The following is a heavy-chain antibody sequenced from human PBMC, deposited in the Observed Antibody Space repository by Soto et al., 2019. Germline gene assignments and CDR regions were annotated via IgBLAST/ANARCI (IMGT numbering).Heavy chain of an antibody. Sequence: QVRLRESGPGLVTPSETPSLTCSVSGVSVTSGRYYWTWIRQPPGKGLEWIGYVYYTGSTTYNPSLKSRVTISVDTSKNQFSLRLSSVTAADTAVYYCARELRSYDSRGYADAFDIWGQGTMVTVSS. J-gene: IGHJ3*02. D-gene: IGHD3-22*01. CDR1: GVSVTSGRYY. V-gene: IGHV4-61*01. CDR3: ARELRSYDSRGYADAFDI. CDR2: VYYTGST.